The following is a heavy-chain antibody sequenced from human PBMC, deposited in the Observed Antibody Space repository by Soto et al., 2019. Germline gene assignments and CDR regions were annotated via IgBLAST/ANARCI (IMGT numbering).Heavy chain of an antibody. CDR1: RLRVCISL. D-gene: IGHD6-6*01. V-gene: IGHV3-7*03. CDR2: IKQDGSEK. J-gene: IGHJ1*01. Sequence: PCGSLEIGSAACRLRVCISLVGGSRQAPGKGLEWVANIKQDGSEKYYVDSVKGRFTISRDNAKNSLYLQMNSLGAEDTAVYCCARDSYSSSGIWGQATL. CDR3: ARDSYSSSGI.